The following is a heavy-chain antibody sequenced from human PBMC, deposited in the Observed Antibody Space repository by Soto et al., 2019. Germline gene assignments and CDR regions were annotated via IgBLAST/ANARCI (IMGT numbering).Heavy chain of an antibody. V-gene: IGHV3-23*01. D-gene: IGHD6-6*01. J-gene: IGHJ5*02. Sequence: LRLSCAASGFTFSSYAMSWVRQAPGKGLEWVSAISGSGGSTYYADSVKGRFTISRDNSKNTLYLQMNSLRAEDTAVYYCAKDGREEYSSHLNWFDPWGQGTLVTVSS. CDR1: GFTFSSYA. CDR3: AKDGREEYSSHLNWFDP. CDR2: ISGSGGST.